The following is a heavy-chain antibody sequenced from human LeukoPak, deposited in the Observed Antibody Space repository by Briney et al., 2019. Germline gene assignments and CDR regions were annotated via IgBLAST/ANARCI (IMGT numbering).Heavy chain of an antibody. D-gene: IGHD3-22*01. CDR3: ARSDWYSGYYSN. J-gene: IGHJ4*02. Sequence: XETLSLTCTVSGGSISSYYWSWIRQPPGKGPEWIGYIYYSGSTNYNPSLKSRVTISVDTSKNQFSLKLSSVTAADTAVYYCARSDWYSGYYSNWGQGTLVTVSS. CDR2: IYYSGST. CDR1: GGSISSYY. V-gene: IGHV4-59*01.